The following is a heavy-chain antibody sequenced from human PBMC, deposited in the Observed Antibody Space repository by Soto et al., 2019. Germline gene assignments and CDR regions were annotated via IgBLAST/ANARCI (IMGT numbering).Heavy chain of an antibody. Sequence: ASVKVSCKASGYTITSYAMHWVRQAPGQRLEWMGWINAGNGNTKYSQKFQGRVTITRDTSASTAYMELSSLRSEDTAVYYCARSLIGGYDILTGYYFYYYYYGMDVWGQGTTVTVSS. CDR3: ARSLIGGYDILTGYYFYYYYYGMDV. CDR1: GYTITSYA. V-gene: IGHV1-3*01. D-gene: IGHD3-9*01. J-gene: IGHJ6*02. CDR2: INAGNGNT.